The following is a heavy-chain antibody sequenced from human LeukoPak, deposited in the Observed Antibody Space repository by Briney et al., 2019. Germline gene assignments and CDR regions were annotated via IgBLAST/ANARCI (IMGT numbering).Heavy chain of an antibody. D-gene: IGHD4-11*01. Sequence: PGGSLRLSCAASGFTFSSYSMNWVRQAPGKGLEWVANIKQDGSEKYYVDSVKGRFTISRDNAKNSLYLQMNSLRAEDTAVYYCARDCDYIGNYYYGMDVWGQGTTVTVSS. CDR3: ARDCDYIGNYYYGMDV. J-gene: IGHJ6*02. CDR1: GFTFSSYS. CDR2: IKQDGSEK. V-gene: IGHV3-7*01.